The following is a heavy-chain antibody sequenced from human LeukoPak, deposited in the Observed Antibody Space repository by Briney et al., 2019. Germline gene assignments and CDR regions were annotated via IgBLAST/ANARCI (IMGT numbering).Heavy chain of an antibody. CDR1: GFSFSNSE. Sequence: GGSLRLSCAASGFSFSNSEMNWVRQAPGKGLEWVSYISSGGSATHYADSVKSRFTISRDNAKSSLYLQMHSLRAADTAIYYCTSDCGRDWHWFDPWGQGTLVTVSS. D-gene: IGHD2-21*02. J-gene: IGHJ5*02. CDR2: ISSGGSAT. V-gene: IGHV3-48*03. CDR3: TSDCGRDWHWFDP.